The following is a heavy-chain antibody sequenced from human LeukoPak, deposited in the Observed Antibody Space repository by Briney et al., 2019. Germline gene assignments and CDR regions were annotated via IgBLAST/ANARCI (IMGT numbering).Heavy chain of an antibody. D-gene: IGHD3-10*01. CDR3: ARVAYYGSGNSCYDP. V-gene: IGHV1-18*04. CDR2: ISAYNGNT. Sequence: ASVKVSCKASGYTFTSYGISWVRQAPGQGLEWMGWISAYNGNTNYAQKLQGRVTMTTDTSTSTAYMELRSLRSDDTAVYYCARVAYYGSGNSCYDPWGQGTLVTVSS. CDR1: GYTFTSYG. J-gene: IGHJ5*02.